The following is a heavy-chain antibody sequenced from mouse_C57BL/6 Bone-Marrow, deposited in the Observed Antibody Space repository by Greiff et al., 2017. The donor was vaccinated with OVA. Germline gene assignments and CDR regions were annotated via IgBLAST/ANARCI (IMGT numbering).Heavy chain of an antibody. CDR3: ARDDDGYFDY. V-gene: IGHV7-1*01. CDR2: SRNKANDYTT. D-gene: IGHD1-1*01. Sequence: EVKLVESGGGLVQSGRSLRLSCATSGFTFSDFYMEWVRQAPGKGLEWIAASRNKANDYTTEYSASVKGRFIVSRDTSQSILYLQMNALRAEDTAIYYCARDDDGYFDYWGQGTTLTVSS. J-gene: IGHJ2*01. CDR1: GFTFSDFY.